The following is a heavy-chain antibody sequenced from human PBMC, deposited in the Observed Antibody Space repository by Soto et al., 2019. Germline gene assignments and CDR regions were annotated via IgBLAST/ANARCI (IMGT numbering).Heavy chain of an antibody. V-gene: IGHV1-8*01. CDR3: ARGRIIVAGGFDP. CDR2: MNPSTGNT. Sequence: QVQLVQSGAEVKKPGASVKVSCKASGYTFTSYDIIWVRQATGQGLEWMGWMNPSTGNTDSAEKFQGSLTMTRNTSISTVYLELSSLSFKDTAVDYGARGRIIVAGGFDPWGQGTLVTVSS. J-gene: IGHJ5*02. D-gene: IGHD6-19*01. CDR1: GYTFTSYD.